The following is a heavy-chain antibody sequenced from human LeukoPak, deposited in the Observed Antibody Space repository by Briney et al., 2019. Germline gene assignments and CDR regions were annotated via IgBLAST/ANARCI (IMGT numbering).Heavy chain of an antibody. D-gene: IGHD3-22*01. Sequence: PSETLSLTCAVSGGSISGDNWWSWVRQPPGKGLEWIGEIHHSGSTKDNPSLKSRVTISVDKSKKQFSLGLSSVTAADTAVYYCARRNYYDSTGYWNNWGQGTLVTVSS. V-gene: IGHV4-4*02. J-gene: IGHJ4*02. CDR1: GGSISGDNW. CDR3: ARRNYYDSTGYWNN. CDR2: IHHSGST.